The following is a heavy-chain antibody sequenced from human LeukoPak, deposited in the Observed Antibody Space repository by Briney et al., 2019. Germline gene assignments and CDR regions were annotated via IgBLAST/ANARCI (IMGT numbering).Heavy chain of an antibody. D-gene: IGHD1-26*01. J-gene: IGHJ2*01. CDR3: ARDPGSSSHDWYFDL. CDR1: GFTFSSNW. V-gene: IGHV3-74*01. Sequence: GGSPRLSCAASGFTFSSNWMHWVRQIPGKGPVWVSRINSEGKTTHYADFVRGRFIISRDNAKNTLYLQMHSLRAEDTAVYYCARDPGSSSHDWYFDLWGRGTLVTVSS. CDR2: INSEGKTT.